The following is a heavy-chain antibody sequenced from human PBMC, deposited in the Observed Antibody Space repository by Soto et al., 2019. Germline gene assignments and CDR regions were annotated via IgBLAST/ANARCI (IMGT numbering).Heavy chain of an antibody. J-gene: IGHJ5*01. V-gene: IGHV4-30-4*01. CDR1: GDSISNLDYF. CDR2: IYKSATT. CDR3: ARGRYCLTGRCFPNWFDS. Sequence: SETLSLTCSVSGDSISNLDYFWAWIRQSPGQALEYIGYIYKSATTYYNPSFESQAAISVDTSKSQFSLNVTPVTAADTAVYFCARGRYCLTGRCFPNWFDSWGQGALVTVSS. D-gene: IGHD7-27*01.